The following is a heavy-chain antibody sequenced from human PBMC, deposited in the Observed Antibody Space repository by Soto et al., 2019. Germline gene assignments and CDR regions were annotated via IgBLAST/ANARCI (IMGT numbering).Heavy chain of an antibody. Sequence: SETLSLTCTVSGGSISSSSYYWGWIRQPPGKGLEWIGSIYYSGSTYYNPSLKSRVTISVDTSKNQFSLKLSSVTAADTAVYYCARHVGFWSGYYTGRMKNWFDPWGQGTLVTVSS. J-gene: IGHJ5*02. CDR2: IYYSGST. CDR1: GGSISSSSYY. CDR3: ARHVGFWSGYYTGRMKNWFDP. V-gene: IGHV4-39*01. D-gene: IGHD3-3*01.